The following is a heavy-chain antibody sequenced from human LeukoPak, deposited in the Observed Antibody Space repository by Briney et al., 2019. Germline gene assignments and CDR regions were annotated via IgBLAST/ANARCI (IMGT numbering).Heavy chain of an antibody. CDR3: AKGRDSDY. Sequence: GGSLRLSCAASGFTFSDYTMTWVRQAPGKGLEWVASISSDSSYIDYADSVKGRFTISRDNSKNTLYLQMNSLRAEDTAVYYCAKGRDSDYWGQGTLVTVSS. CDR2: ISSDSSYI. CDR1: GFTFSDYT. J-gene: IGHJ4*02. V-gene: IGHV3-21*01. D-gene: IGHD2-21*02.